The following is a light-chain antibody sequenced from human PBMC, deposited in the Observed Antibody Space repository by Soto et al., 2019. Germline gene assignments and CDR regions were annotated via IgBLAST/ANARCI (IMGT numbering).Light chain of an antibody. V-gene: IGKV2-28*01. CDR2: LGT. CDR3: MQGSHWPLT. CDR1: QSLLHSNGYNF. J-gene: IGKJ4*01. Sequence: DIVMTQSPLSLSVTPGEPASISCRSSQSLLHSNGYNFLDWYLQKPGQSPQLLIYLGTNRASGVPDRFSGSGSGTDFTLKISRVEAEDVGVYYCMQGSHWPLTFGGGTKVDIK.